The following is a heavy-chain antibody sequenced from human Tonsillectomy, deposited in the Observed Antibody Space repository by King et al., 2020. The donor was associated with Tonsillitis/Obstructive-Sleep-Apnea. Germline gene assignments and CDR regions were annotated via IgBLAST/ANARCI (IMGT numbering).Heavy chain of an antibody. Sequence: QLQESGPGLVKPSETLSLTCTVSGGSISSSSYYWTWIRQPPGKELEWIGSIYYSGTTYYSPSLKSRVTISVDTSKNQFSLKLSSVTAADTAVFYCAGHWGATDYFDYWGQGTLVTVSS. CDR3: AGHWGATDYFDY. J-gene: IGHJ4*02. CDR1: GGSISSSSYY. V-gene: IGHV4-39*01. CDR2: IYYSGTT. D-gene: IGHD1-26*01.